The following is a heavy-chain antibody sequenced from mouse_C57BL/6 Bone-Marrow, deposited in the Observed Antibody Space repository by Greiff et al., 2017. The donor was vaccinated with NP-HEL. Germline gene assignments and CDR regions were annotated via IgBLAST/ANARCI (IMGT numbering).Heavy chain of an antibody. D-gene: IGHD2-4*01. CDR1: GYTFTSYW. J-gene: IGHJ4*01. CDR2: IHPNSGST. V-gene: IGHV1-64*01. Sequence: VQLQQSGAELVKPGASVKLSCKASGYTFTSYWMHWVKQRPGQGLEWIGMIHPNSGSTNYNEKFKSKATLTVDKSSSTAYMQLSSLTSEDSAVYYCARNDYDASYAMDYWGQGTSVTVSS. CDR3: ARNDYDASYAMDY.